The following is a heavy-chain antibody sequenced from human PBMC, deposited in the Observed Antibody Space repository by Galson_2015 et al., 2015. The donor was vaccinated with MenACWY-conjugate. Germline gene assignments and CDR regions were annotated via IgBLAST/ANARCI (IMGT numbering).Heavy chain of an antibody. D-gene: IGHD1-7*01. Sequence: SLRLSCAASGSTLSTLSSFWVHRVRQAPERGLVWVSRINVDGSTTNYAESVEGRFTVSRDNAKNTVYLQMNTLRAEDTAVYFCATAGNYRFDVWGQGTMVTVSS. V-gene: IGHV3-74*01. CDR1: GSTLSTLSSFW. CDR3: ATAGNYRFDV. CDR2: INVDGSTT. J-gene: IGHJ3*01.